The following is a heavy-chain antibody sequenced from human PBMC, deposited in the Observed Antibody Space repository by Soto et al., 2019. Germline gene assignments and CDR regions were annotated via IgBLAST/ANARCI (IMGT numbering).Heavy chain of an antibody. D-gene: IGHD3-22*01. CDR1: GFTFSSYA. CDR3: AKPPYYYDSSGYYFNFDY. Sequence: GGSLRLSCAASGFTFSSYAMSWVRQAPGKGLEWVSAISGSGGSTYYADSVKGRFTISRDNSKNTLYLQMNSLRAEDTAVYYCAKPPYYYDSSGYYFNFDYWGQGTLVTVSS. J-gene: IGHJ4*02. CDR2: ISGSGGST. V-gene: IGHV3-23*01.